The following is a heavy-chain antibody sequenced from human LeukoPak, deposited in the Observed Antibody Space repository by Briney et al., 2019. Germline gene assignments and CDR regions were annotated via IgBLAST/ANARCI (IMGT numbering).Heavy chain of an antibody. D-gene: IGHD3-16*01. CDR1: GYTLTELS. CDR2: FDPEDGET. J-gene: IGHJ4*02. CDR3: ATDRGDYVWGRTPFFDY. V-gene: IGHV1-24*01. Sequence: ASVKVSCKVSGYTLTELSMHWVRQAPGKGLAWMGGFDPEDGETTYAQKFQGRVTMTEDTSTDTAYMELSSLRSEDTAVYYCATDRGDYVWGRTPFFDYWGQGTLVTVSS.